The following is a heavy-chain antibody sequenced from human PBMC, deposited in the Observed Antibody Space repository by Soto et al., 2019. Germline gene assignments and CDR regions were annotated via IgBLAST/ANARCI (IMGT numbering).Heavy chain of an antibody. CDR2: ISSSSSYI. D-gene: IGHD6-19*01. CDR3: ARDYSSGWYKDY. V-gene: IGHV3-21*01. J-gene: IGHJ4*02. CDR1: GFTFSSYG. Sequence: GGSLRLSCAASGFTFSSYGMNWVRQAPGKGLEWVSSISSSSSYIYYADSVKGRFTISRDNAKNSLYLQMNSLRAEDTAVYYCARDYSSGWYKDYWGQGTLVTVSS.